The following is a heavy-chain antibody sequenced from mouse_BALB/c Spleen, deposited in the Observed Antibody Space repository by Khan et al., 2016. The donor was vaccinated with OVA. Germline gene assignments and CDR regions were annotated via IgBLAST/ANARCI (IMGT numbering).Heavy chain of an antibody. D-gene: IGHD2-2*01. Sequence: EVELVESGGGLVKPGGSLKLSCAAAGFTFSDYYIYWVRQTPDKRLEWVATISDGGNYTSHLDGVKGRCTISRDNAKNNLYLQMISLMSKDTTRYYCTRGRLGTFAYRGQGTLVTVSA. V-gene: IGHV5-4*02. CDR3: TRGRLGTFAY. CDR2: ISDGGNYT. CDR1: GFTFSDYY. J-gene: IGHJ3*01.